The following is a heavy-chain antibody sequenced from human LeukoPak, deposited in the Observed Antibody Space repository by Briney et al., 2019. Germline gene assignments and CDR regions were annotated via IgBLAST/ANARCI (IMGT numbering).Heavy chain of an antibody. CDR1: GDSMSSSHYC. CDR3: ARHAVEAASRWFDP. V-gene: IGHV4-39*01. D-gene: IGHD1-1*01. Sequence: SETLSLTCTVSGDSMSSSHYCWGWIRQPPGKGLEWIGSIYYSGSTHYNPSLKSRVTMSVDTSKKQFSLKLSSVTAADTAVYYCARHAVEAASRWFDPWGQGTLVTVSS. J-gene: IGHJ5*02. CDR2: IYYSGST.